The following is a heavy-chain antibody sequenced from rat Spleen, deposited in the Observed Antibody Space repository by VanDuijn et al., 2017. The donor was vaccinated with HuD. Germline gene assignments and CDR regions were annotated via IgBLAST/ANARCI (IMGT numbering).Heavy chain of an antibody. CDR3: TRRGYYSGAFAF. J-gene: IGHJ3*01. Sequence: EVQLVESGGGLVQPGRSMKLSCAASGFTFSNYGMAWVRQAPTKGLEWVATFSYDGFTTYYRDSVRGRFTISDDDAKTTLYLQMDSLRSEDTATYYCTRRGYYSGAFAFWGQGTLVTVSS. D-gene: IGHD1-1*01. CDR1: GFTFSNYG. V-gene: IGHV5-29*01. CDR2: FSYDGFTT.